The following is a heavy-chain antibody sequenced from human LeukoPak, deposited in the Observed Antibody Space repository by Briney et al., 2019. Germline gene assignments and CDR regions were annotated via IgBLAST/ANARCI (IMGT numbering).Heavy chain of an antibody. Sequence: ASVKVSCKASGGTFSSYAISWVRQAAGQGLEWMGGIIPIFGTANYAQKFQGRVTITADKSTSTAYMELSSLRSEDTAVYYCARSDLYCSSTSCSAHAFDIWGQGTMVTVSS. V-gene: IGHV1-69*06. CDR3: ARSDLYCSSTSCSAHAFDI. CDR2: IIPIFGTA. J-gene: IGHJ3*02. D-gene: IGHD2-2*01. CDR1: GGTFSSYA.